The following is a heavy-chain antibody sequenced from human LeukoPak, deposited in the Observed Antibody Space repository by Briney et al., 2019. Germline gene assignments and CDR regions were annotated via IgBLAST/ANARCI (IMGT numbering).Heavy chain of an antibody. J-gene: IGHJ4*02. CDR3: TRAPPGRDGYSEY. Sequence: GGSLRLSCAASGFIFSSYTMYWVRQAPGEGLEGVSSISDTSTYIYYADSVEGRFTISRDNAKSSLFLQMNSLRAEDTAVYYCTRAPPGRDGYSEYWGQGTVVTVST. V-gene: IGHV3-21*01. CDR1: GFIFSSYT. CDR2: ISDTSTYI. D-gene: IGHD5-24*01.